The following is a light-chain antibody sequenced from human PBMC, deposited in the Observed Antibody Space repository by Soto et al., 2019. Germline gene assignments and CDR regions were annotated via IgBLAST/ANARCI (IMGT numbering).Light chain of an antibody. V-gene: IGKV1-12*01. CDR3: QQAGSFPLT. Sequence: DIQMTQSPSSVSASVGDIVSISCRASQDISKWLAWYQQKPGRAPKLLISAASSLQSGVPSRFSGTGSGTDFTLTISSLQPEDFATYFCQQAGSFPLTFGGGTKVEIK. CDR1: QDISKW. J-gene: IGKJ4*01. CDR2: AAS.